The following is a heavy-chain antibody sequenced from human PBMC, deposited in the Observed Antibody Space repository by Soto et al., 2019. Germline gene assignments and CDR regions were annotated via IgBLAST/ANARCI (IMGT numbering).Heavy chain of an antibody. CDR2: IYYSGST. CDR3: ARTDLNWNDVVFDY. Sequence: SETLSLTCTVSGGSISSGDYYWSWIRQPPGKGLEWIGYIYYSGSTYYNPSLKSRVTISVDTSKNQFSLKLSSVTAADTAVYYCARTDLNWNDVVFDYWGQGTLVTVSS. D-gene: IGHD1-1*01. CDR1: GGSISSGDYY. J-gene: IGHJ4*02. V-gene: IGHV4-30-4*01.